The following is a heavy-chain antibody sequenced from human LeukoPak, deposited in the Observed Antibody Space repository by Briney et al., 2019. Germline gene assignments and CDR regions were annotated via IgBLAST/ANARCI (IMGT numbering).Heavy chain of an antibody. Sequence: SVKVSCKASGGTFSSYAISGVRQAPGQGLECMGGIIPIFGTANYAQKFQGRVTITTDESTSTAYMELSSLRSEDTAVYYCARYYYDSSGYSQYYFDYWGQGTLVTVSS. D-gene: IGHD3-22*01. CDR2: IIPIFGTA. V-gene: IGHV1-69*05. CDR1: GGTFSSYA. J-gene: IGHJ4*02. CDR3: ARYYYDSSGYSQYYFDY.